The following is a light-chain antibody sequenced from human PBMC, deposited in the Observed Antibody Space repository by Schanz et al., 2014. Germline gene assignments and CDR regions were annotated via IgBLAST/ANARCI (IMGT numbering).Light chain of an antibody. CDR2: EVS. Sequence: QSALTQPASVSGSPGQSITISCTGTSSDVGGYNFVSWYQQHPGKAPKLLIYEVSKRPSGVSNRFSGSKSGNTASLTISGLQSEDEADYYCSSYTRGTTLVVFGGGTKLTVL. CDR3: SSYTRGTTLVV. V-gene: IGLV2-14*01. CDR1: SSDVGGYNF. J-gene: IGLJ2*01.